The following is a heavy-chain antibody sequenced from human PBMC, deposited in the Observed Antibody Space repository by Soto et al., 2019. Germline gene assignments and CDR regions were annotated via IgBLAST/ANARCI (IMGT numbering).Heavy chain of an antibody. V-gene: IGHV3-11*06. CDR1: GFTFSDLY. D-gene: IGHD6-13*01. J-gene: IGHJ4*02. Sequence: PGGSLRLSCAASGFTFSDLYMTWIRQAPGKGLEWVAPIDSSSSYTNYGDSVKGRFTISRDNAKNSLSLQMNSLRDEDTAVYYCTRGGRSSSYFWVDWGQGTLVTVSS. CDR3: TRGGRSSSYFWVD. CDR2: IDSSSSYT.